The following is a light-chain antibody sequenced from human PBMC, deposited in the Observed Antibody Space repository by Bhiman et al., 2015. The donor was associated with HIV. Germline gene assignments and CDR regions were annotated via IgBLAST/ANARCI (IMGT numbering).Light chain of an antibody. Sequence: QSALTQPASVSGSPGQSITISCSGTSGDVGDYKYVSWYQQHPGKTPRLIIYDVIKRPSGISSRFSGTKSGNTASLTISGVQPEDEADYYCSSYRGSSTLLFGGGTRLTVL. V-gene: IGLV2-14*01. J-gene: IGLJ2*01. CDR2: DVI. CDR1: SGDVGDYKY. CDR3: SSYRGSSTLL.